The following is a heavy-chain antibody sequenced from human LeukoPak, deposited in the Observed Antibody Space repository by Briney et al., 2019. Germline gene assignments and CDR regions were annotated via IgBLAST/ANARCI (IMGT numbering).Heavy chain of an antibody. Sequence: GGSLRLSCAASGFTFSSYGMHWVRQAPGKGLEWVAFIRYDGSNKYYADSVKGRFTISRDNSKNTLYLQMNSLRAEDTAVYYCAKDFVLRFLEWLPGYWGQGTLVTVSS. J-gene: IGHJ4*02. V-gene: IGHV3-30*02. CDR3: AKDFVLRFLEWLPGY. D-gene: IGHD3-3*01. CDR1: GFTFSSYG. CDR2: IRYDGSNK.